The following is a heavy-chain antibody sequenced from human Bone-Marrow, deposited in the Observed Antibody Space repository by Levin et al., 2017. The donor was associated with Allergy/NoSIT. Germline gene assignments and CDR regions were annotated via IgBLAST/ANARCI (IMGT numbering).Heavy chain of an antibody. J-gene: IGHJ4*02. CDR1: GFTLSSYA. V-gene: IGHV3-23*01. Sequence: PGESLKISCAASGFTLSSYAMTWVRQAPAKGLEWVSSLSDNGDTYYADSVKGRFTISRDNSRNTLFLQMNSLRADDTALYYCAKGKISAAGGIDYWGQGILVTVSS. CDR2: LSDNGDT. D-gene: IGHD6-13*01. CDR3: AKGKISAAGGIDY.